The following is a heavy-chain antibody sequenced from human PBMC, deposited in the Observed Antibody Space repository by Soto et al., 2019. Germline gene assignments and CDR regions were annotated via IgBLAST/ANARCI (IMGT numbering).Heavy chain of an antibody. J-gene: IGHJ4*02. CDR3: AQYGEVLGSLYYFDY. CDR1: GFTFRSYG. Sequence: QVQLVESGGGVVQPGRSLRLSCTASGFTFRSYGMHWVRQAPGKGLEWVAVIWYDGSNKYYADSVKGRFTISRDNSKKALYLEKNTLRAADTAMYFCAQYGEVLGSLYYFDYWGQGTLVAVSS. CDR2: IWYDGSNK. V-gene: IGHV3-33*06. D-gene: IGHD3-10*01.